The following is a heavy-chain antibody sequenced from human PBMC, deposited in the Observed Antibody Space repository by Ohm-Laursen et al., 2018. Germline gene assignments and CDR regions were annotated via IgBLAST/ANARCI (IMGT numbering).Heavy chain of an antibody. J-gene: IGHJ6*02. V-gene: IGHV3-21*01. CDR1: GFTLSSYD. CDR2: ISETSSHI. CDR3: ARDSSRRAREGGMDV. D-gene: IGHD6-6*01. Sequence: SLRLSCTASGFTLSSYDMNWVRQAPGKGLEWISYISETSSHIYDADSMRGRFTAARDNAKNLLYLQLNSLRAEDTAVYYCARDSSRRAREGGMDVWGQGTMVTVS.